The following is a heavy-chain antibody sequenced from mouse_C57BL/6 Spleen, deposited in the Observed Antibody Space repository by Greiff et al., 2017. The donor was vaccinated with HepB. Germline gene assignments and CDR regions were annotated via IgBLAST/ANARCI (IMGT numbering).Heavy chain of an antibody. CDR3: ARALSNYEAMDY. Sequence: DVMLVESGGGLVKPGGSLKLSCAASGFTFSSYAMSWVRQTPEKRLEWVATISDGGSYTYYPDNVKGRFTISRDNAKNNLYLQMSHLKSEDTAMYYCARALSNYEAMDYWGQGTSVTVSS. CDR1: GFTFSSYA. J-gene: IGHJ4*01. D-gene: IGHD2-5*01. V-gene: IGHV5-4*03. CDR2: ISDGGSYT.